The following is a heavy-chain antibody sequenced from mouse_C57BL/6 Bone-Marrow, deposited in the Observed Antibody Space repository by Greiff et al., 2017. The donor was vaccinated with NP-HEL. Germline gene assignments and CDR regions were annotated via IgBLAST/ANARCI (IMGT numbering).Heavy chain of an antibody. CDR2: IYPGSGST. CDR3: ARKGLLLYYAMDY. CDR1: GYTFTSYW. J-gene: IGHJ4*01. V-gene: IGHV1-55*01. Sequence: QVQLQQPGAELVKPGASVKMSCKASGYTFTSYWITWVKQRPGQGLEWIGDIYPGSGSTNYNEKFKSKATLTVDTSSSTAYMQLSSLTSDDSAVYYCARKGLLLYYAMDYWGQGTSVTVSS. D-gene: IGHD2-1*01.